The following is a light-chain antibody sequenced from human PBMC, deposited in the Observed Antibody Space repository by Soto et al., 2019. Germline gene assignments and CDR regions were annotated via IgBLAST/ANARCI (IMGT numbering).Light chain of an antibody. CDR1: SSDVGGYNF. CDR2: DVT. V-gene: IGLV2-14*01. J-gene: IGLJ1*01. Sequence: QSLPTQPASVSGSPGQSITISCTRTSSDVGGYNFVSWYQQHPDKAPKLMIYDVTNRPSGVSNRFSGSKSGNTASLTISGLQAEEEAAYYCSSYSSISSCVFGTGTKVTVL. CDR3: SSYSSISSCV.